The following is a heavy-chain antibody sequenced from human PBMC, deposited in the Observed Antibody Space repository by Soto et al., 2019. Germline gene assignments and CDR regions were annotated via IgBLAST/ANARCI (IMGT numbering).Heavy chain of an antibody. Sequence: SETLSLTCAVSSGSISSSNWWSWVRQPPGKGLEWIGEIYHSGSTNYNPSLKSRVTISVDKSKNQFSLKLSSVTAADTAVYYCAKLRGDYGAFDYWGQGTLVTVSS. J-gene: IGHJ4*02. CDR2: IYHSGST. CDR1: SGSISSSNW. V-gene: IGHV4-4*02. D-gene: IGHD4-17*01. CDR3: AKLRGDYGAFDY.